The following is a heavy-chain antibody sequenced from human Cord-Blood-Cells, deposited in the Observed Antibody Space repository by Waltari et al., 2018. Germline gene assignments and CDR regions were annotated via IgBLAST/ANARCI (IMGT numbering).Heavy chain of an antibody. CDR2: IYYRGST. D-gene: IGHD5-18*01. V-gene: IGHV4-39*01. Sequence: QLQLQESGPGLVKPSETLSLTCTVSGGSISSSSYYWGWIRQPPGKGLEWIGSIYYRGSTCDHPSLKLRVTISVDTSKNQFSLKLSSVTAADTAVYYCARSRGYSYGDAFDIWGQGTMVTVSS. J-gene: IGHJ3*02. CDR1: GGSISSSSYY. CDR3: ARSRGYSYGDAFDI.